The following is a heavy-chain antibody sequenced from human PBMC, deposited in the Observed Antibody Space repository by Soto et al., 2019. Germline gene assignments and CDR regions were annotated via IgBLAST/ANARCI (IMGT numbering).Heavy chain of an antibody. J-gene: IGHJ4*02. CDR2: SFSSGGT. D-gene: IGHD3-9*01. Sequence: GSLRLSCAAFGFTLDKYTMGWVRQAPGKGLERVAESFSSGGTQYADSVKGRFTISRDNSRNMVFLQMNGLRVEDTALYYCARDREPDGIWTFDSWGQGALVTVS. V-gene: IGHV3-53*01. CDR1: GFTLDKYT. CDR3: ARDREPDGIWTFDS.